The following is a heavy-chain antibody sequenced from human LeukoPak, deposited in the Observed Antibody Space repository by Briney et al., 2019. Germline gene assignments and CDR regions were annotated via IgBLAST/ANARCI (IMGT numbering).Heavy chain of an antibody. D-gene: IGHD3-10*01. CDR2: ISSSSSYI. CDR1: GFTFSSYS. V-gene: IGHV3-21*01. CDR3: AREDYGSGSYRDRYYYYYMDV. Sequence: PGGSLRLSCAASGFTFSSYSMNWVRQAPGKGLEWVSSISSSSSYIYYADSVKGRFTISRDNAKNSLYLQMNSLRAEDTAVYYCAREDYGSGSYRDRYYYYYMDVWGKGTTVTVSS. J-gene: IGHJ6*03.